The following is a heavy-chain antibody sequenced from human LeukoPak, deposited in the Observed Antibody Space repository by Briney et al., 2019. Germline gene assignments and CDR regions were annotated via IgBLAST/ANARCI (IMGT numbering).Heavy chain of an antibody. V-gene: IGHV1-46*01. CDR1: GYTFTSYY. Sequence: ASVKVSCKASGYTFTSYYMHWVRQAPGQGLEWMGIINPSGGSTSYAQKFQGRVTMTRDTSTSTVYMELSSLRSEGTAVYCCARGGRGFDVLRYLDPWGQGTLVTVSS. CDR2: INPSGGST. CDR3: ARGGRGFDVLRYLDP. D-gene: IGHD3-9*01. J-gene: IGHJ5*02.